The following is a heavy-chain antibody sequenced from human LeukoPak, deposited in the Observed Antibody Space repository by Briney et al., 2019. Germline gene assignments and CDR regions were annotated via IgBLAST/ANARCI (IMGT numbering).Heavy chain of an antibody. CDR2: ISSSSSYI. J-gene: IGHJ4*02. V-gene: IGHV3-21*01. Sequence: PGGSLRLSCAASGFTFSSYSMNWVRQAPGKGLEWVSSISSSSSYIYYADSVKGRFTISRDNAKNSLYLQMNSLRAEDTAVYYCAKADYGDPNWDYWGQGTLVTVSS. CDR3: AKADYGDPNWDY. CDR1: GFTFSSYS. D-gene: IGHD4-17*01.